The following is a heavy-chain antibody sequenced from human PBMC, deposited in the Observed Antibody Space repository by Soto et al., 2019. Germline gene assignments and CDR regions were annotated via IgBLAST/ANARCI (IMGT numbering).Heavy chain of an antibody. CDR2: IKRDGSEK. CDR1: GFTLSSYW. J-gene: IGHJ4*02. D-gene: IGHD2-15*01. Sequence: EVQLVESGGGLVQLGGSLRLSCATSGFTLSSYWMSWVRQAPGKGLEWVANIKRDGSEKYYVDSVQGRFTISRDNAENSLYLQMNSLRAEDTAVYYCARDCSGGICYGYYFDYWGQGTLVTVSS. CDR3: ARDCSGGICYGYYFDY. V-gene: IGHV3-7*01.